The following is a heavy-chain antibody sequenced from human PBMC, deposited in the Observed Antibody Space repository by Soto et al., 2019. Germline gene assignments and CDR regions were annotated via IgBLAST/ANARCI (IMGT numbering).Heavy chain of an antibody. CDR2: IYFGGTT. CDR1: GASISSNF. CDR3: ARHGAYRGYSGYDQRYCYYGMDV. Sequence: PSETLYLTCSVSGASISSNFWSWVRQPPGKGLEWIGYIYFGGTTQSNPSLKGRATISLDTSKNQFSLKLSSVTAADTAVYYCARHGAYRGYSGYDQRYCYYGMDVWGQGTTVTVFS. D-gene: IGHD5-12*01. J-gene: IGHJ6*02. V-gene: IGHV4-59*08.